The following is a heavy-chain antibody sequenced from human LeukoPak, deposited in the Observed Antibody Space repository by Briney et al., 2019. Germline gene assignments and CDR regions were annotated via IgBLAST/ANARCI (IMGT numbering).Heavy chain of an antibody. D-gene: IGHD4-17*01. CDR2: IYSGGST. J-gene: IGHJ4*02. V-gene: IGHV3-66*01. CDR1: GGSISSYY. CDR3: ARAVGARTTFDY. Sequence: ETLSLTCTVSGGSISSYYWSWVRQAPGKGLEWVSVIYSGGSTYYADSVKGRFTISRDNSKNTLYLQMNSLRAEDTAVYYCARAVGARTTFDYWGQGTLVTVSS.